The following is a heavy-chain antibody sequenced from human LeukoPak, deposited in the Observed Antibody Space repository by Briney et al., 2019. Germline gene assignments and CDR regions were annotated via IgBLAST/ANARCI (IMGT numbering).Heavy chain of an antibody. J-gene: IGHJ4*02. D-gene: IGHD1-7*01. CDR1: GDSFSSYF. CDR3: AREITGTRGVDY. V-gene: IGHV4-4*07. Sequence: SETLSLTCTVSGDSFSSYFWSWIRQPAGKGLGWIGRMYTSGITNSNPSLKSRVTMSVDTSKNQFSLNLTSVTAADTAVYYCAREITGTRGVDYWGQGILVTVSS. CDR2: MYTSGIT.